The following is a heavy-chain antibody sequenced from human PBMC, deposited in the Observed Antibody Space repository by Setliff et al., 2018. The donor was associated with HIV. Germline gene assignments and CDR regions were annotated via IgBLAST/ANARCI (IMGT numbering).Heavy chain of an antibody. V-gene: IGHV1-2*02. D-gene: IGHD3-9*01. CDR2: MHPNTGAT. CDR1: GYTFTSHY. CDR3: ARIDPTAYHYHMDV. J-gene: IGHJ6*03. Sequence: GASVKVSCKASGYTFTSHYIHWVRQAPGQGLEWMGWMHPNTGATSYAQKFQGRVSMTRDMSISTAYMELARLRSDDSAVYYCARIDPTAYHYHMDVWGKGTTVTVSS.